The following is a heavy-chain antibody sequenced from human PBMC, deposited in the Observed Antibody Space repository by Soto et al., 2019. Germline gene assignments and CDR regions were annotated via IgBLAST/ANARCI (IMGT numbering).Heavy chain of an antibody. CDR1: GGTFSSYA. V-gene: IGHV1-69*13. D-gene: IGHD2-2*01. CDR2: IIPIFGTA. CDR3: ARDDTNYLKDIVVVPAAKGMDV. Sequence: SVKVSCKASGGTFSSYAISWVRQAPGQGLEWMGGIIPIFGTANYAQKFQGRVTITADESTSTAYMELSSLRSEDTAVYYCARDDTNYLKDIVVVPAAKGMDVWGQGTTVTV. J-gene: IGHJ6*02.